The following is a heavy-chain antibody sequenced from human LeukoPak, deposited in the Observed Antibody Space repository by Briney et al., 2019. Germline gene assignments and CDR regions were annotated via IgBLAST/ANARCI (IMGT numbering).Heavy chain of an antibody. CDR3: ARDSMRYFFYGMDV. CDR2: ISSSSSYI. CDR1: GFTFSSYS. Sequence: GGSLRLSCAASGFTFSSYSMNWVRQAPGKGLEWVSSISSSSSYIYYADSVKGRFTISRDNAKNSPYLQMNSLRAEDTAVYYCARDSMRYFFYGMDVWGQGTTVTVSS. D-gene: IGHD3-9*01. V-gene: IGHV3-21*01. J-gene: IGHJ6*02.